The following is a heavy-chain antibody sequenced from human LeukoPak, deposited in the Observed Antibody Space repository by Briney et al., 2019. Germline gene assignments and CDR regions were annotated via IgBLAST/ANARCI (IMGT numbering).Heavy chain of an antibody. CDR1: GFTFSSYEM. CDR3: ASLDSSGYANTFMDV. J-gene: IGHJ6*03. CDR2: SYHSGST. D-gene: IGHD3-22*01. V-gene: IGHV4-4*02. Sequence: PGGSLRLSCAASGFTFSSYEMNWGRQAPGKGLEWIGESYHSGSTNYNPSLKSRVIISVDKSKNQFSLMLSSVTAADTAVYYCASLDSSGYANTFMDVWGKGTTVTVSS.